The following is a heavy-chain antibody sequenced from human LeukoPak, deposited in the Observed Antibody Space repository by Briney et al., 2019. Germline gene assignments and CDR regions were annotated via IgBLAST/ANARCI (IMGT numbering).Heavy chain of an antibody. CDR1: GFTFSSYS. J-gene: IGHJ4*02. V-gene: IGHV3-48*01. CDR2: ISSSSSTI. Sequence: PGGSLRLSCAASGFTFSSYSMNWVRQAPGKGLEWVSYISSSSSTIYYADSVKGRFTISRDNAKNSLYLQMNSLRAEDTAVYYCARRGSTIDYWGQGTLVTVSS. CDR3: ARRGSTIDY.